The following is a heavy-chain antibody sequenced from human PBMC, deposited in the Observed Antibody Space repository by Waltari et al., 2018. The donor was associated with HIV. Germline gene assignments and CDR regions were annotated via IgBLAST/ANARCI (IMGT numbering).Heavy chain of an antibody. D-gene: IGHD6-25*01. CDR2: IWYDGINK. V-gene: IGHV3-33*01. CDR3: AREKGSSSGHCYGMDA. J-gene: IGHJ6*02. CDR1: GFTFSGFG. Sequence: QVQLVESGGGVVQPGGSLRLSCAASGFTFSGFGMHWVRQTPGKGMEWMEVIWYDGINKLYSDSVKGRFTVSRDNSKNTLYLQMNSLRVDDTAIYCCAREKGSSSGHCYGMDAWGQGTTVTVSS.